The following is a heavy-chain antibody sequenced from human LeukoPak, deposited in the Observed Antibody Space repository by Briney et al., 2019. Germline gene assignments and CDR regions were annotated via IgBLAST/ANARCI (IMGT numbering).Heavy chain of an antibody. D-gene: IGHD3-16*01. CDR1: GFTFSSYG. V-gene: IGHV3-30*03. Sequence: HSGGSLRLSCAASGFTFSSYGMHWVRQAPGKGLEWVAVISYDGSNKYYADSVKGRFTISRDNSKNTLYLQMNSLRAEDTAVYYCARDPYPGGAFDIWGQGTMVTVSS. CDR3: ARDPYPGGAFDI. CDR2: ISYDGSNK. J-gene: IGHJ3*02.